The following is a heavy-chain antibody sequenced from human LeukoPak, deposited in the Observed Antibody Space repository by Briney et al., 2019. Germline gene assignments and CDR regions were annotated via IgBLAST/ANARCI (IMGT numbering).Heavy chain of an antibody. V-gene: IGHV3-23*01. Sequence: PGGSLRLSCAASGFIFFAYGMTWVRQAPGKGLEWVSSISGSGGSTYYADSVKGRFTISRDNSKNTLYLQMNSLRAEDTAVYYCAKISGYYYYMDVWGKGTTVTISS. J-gene: IGHJ6*03. D-gene: IGHD3-10*01. CDR1: GFIFFAYG. CDR3: AKISGYYYYMDV. CDR2: ISGSGGST.